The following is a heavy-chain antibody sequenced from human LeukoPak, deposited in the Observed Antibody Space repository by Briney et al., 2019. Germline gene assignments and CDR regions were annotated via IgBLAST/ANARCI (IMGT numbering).Heavy chain of an antibody. D-gene: IGHD3-10*01. V-gene: IGHV3-23*01. J-gene: IGHJ4*02. CDR2: MGGSDGVA. CDR1: GFTFSTYA. Sequence: GGSLRLSCTASGFTFSTYAIGCVRQAPGQRLEWVSGMGGSDGVAYYANSVKRRFTISRDPSKNTLYLQMSSLRAEDTALYYCAKWPDYGSGISLDYWGQGLLVTVSS. CDR3: AKWPDYGSGISLDY.